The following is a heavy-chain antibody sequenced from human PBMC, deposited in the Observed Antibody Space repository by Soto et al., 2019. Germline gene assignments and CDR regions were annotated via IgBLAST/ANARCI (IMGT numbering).Heavy chain of an antibody. V-gene: IGHV4-31*03. D-gene: IGHD4-17*01. CDR1: GGSISSGGYY. CDR3: ARSYGDYGPYHFDY. J-gene: IGHJ4*02. CDR2: IYYSGST. Sequence: SETLSLTCTVSGGSISSGGYYWSWIRQHPGKGLEWIGYIYYSGSTYYNPSLKSRVTISVDTSKNQFSLKLSSVTAADTAVYYCARSYGDYGPYHFDYWGQGTLVTVSS.